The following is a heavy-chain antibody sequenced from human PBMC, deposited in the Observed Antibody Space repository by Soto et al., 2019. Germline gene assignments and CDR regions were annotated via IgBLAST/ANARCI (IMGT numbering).Heavy chain of an antibody. V-gene: IGHV3-74*01. CDR3: ARERGGGFGDV. CDR1: GFTFSSYY. J-gene: IGHJ6*02. Sequence: EVQLVESGGGLVQPGGSLRLSCAASGFTFSSYYMNWVRQAPGKGLVWVARITSDGSSTTYAESVKGRFTISRDNAKNTLYLQMNSLRAEDTAVYSCARERGGGFGDVWGQGTTVTVSS. D-gene: IGHD3-10*01. CDR2: ITSDGSST.